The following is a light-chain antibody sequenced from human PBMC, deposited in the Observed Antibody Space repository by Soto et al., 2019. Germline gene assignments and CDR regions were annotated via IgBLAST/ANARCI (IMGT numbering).Light chain of an antibody. CDR1: QSVRSY. Sequence: EFVLTQSPFTLSFCAWEIATLSCRASQSVRSYLAWYQQKPGQAPRLLIYDTSIRATGIPARFSGSGSGTDFTLTISSLQSEDFAVYYCQQYNTWPPITFGQGTRLEIK. J-gene: IGKJ5*01. CDR2: DTS. V-gene: IGKV3D-15*01. CDR3: QQYNTWPPIT.